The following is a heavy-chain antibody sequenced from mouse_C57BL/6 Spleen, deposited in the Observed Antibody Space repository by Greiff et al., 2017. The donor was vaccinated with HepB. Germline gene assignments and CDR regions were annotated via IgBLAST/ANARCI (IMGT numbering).Heavy chain of an antibody. CDR2: IYPGGGYT. Sequence: QVQLQQSGAELVRPGTSVKMSCKASGYTFTNYWIGWAKQRPGHGLEWIGDIYPGGGYTNYNEKFKGKATLTADKSSSTAYMQFSSLTSEDSAIYYCAREGDYGSSYGYFDVWGTGTTVTVSS. CDR3: AREGDYGSSYGYFDV. CDR1: GYTFTNYW. D-gene: IGHD1-1*01. J-gene: IGHJ1*03. V-gene: IGHV1-63*01.